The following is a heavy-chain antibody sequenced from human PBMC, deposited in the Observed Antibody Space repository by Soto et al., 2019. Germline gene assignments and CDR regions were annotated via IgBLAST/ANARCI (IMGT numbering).Heavy chain of an antibody. D-gene: IGHD3-10*01. CDR1: GFTFSSYA. CDR2: ISYDGSNK. J-gene: IGHJ4*02. CDR3: ARGLGRLGGSGSYYRPIDY. Sequence: QVQLVESGGGVVQPGRSLRLSCAASGFTFSSYAMHWVRQAPGKGLEWVAVISYDGSNKYYADSVKGRFTISRDNSKNTLYLQMNSLRAEDTAVYYCARGLGRLGGSGSYYRPIDYWGQGTLVTVSS. V-gene: IGHV3-30-3*01.